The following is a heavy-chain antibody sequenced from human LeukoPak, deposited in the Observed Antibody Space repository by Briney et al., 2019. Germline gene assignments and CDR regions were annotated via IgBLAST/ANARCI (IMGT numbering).Heavy chain of an antibody. CDR2: IIPILGIA. J-gene: IGHJ4*02. Sequence: SVKVSCKASGGTFSSYAISWVRQAPGQGLEWMGRIIPILGIANYAQKFQGRVTITADKSTSTAYMELSSLRPEDTAVYYCAKVGDYYGSGSYSILDYWGQGTLVTVSS. D-gene: IGHD3-10*01. V-gene: IGHV1-69*04. CDR1: GGTFSSYA. CDR3: AKVGDYYGSGSYSILDY.